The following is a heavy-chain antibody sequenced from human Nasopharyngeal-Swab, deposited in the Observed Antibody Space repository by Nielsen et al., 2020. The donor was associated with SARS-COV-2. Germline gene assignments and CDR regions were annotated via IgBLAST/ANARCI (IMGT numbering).Heavy chain of an antibody. D-gene: IGHD5-24*01. J-gene: IGHJ4*02. CDR1: AYIFTTHS. CDR2: INTYSGNT. Sequence: ASVKVSCKASAYIFTTHSMLWVRQAPGQGLEWMGWINTYSGNTNYAQTLQGRVPLTTDTSTSTAYMELRSLRSDDTAIYYCASGKWLPDYWGQGTLVTVSS. CDR3: ASGKWLPDY. V-gene: IGHV1-18*01.